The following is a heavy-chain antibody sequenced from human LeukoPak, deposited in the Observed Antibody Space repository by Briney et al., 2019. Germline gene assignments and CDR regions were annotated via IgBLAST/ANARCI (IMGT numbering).Heavy chain of an antibody. CDR3: ARRAGAYSHPYDY. CDR1: GGSFSGYY. CDR2: INHSGST. Sequence: PSETLSLTCAVYGGSFSGYYWSWIRQPPGKGLEWIGEINHSGSTNYNPSLKSRVTISVDTSKDQFSLKLSSVTAADTAVYYCARRAGAYSHPYDYWGQGTLVTVSS. V-gene: IGHV4-34*01. J-gene: IGHJ4*02. D-gene: IGHD4/OR15-4a*01.